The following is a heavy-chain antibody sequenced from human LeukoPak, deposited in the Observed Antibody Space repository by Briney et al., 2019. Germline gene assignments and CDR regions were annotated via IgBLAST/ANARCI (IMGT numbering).Heavy chain of an antibody. CDR2: ISYDGSNK. J-gene: IGHJ4*02. V-gene: IGHV3-30*04. CDR3: AREYIGEMATLNFDY. Sequence: GGSLRLSCAASGFTFSSYAMHWVRQAPGKGLEWVAVISYDGSNKYYADSVKGRFTISRDNSKNTLYLQMNSLRAEDTAVYYCAREYIGEMATLNFDYWGQGTLVTVSS. CDR1: GFTFSSYA. D-gene: IGHD5-24*01.